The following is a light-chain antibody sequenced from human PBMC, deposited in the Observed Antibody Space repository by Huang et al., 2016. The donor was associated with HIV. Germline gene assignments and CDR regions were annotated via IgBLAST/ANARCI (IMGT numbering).Light chain of an antibody. CDR2: AAS. CDR3: LQHHAYPRT. V-gene: IGKV1-17*03. Sequence: DIQMTQSPSAMSASVGDKVTITCRASQAISNYLVWFQQKPGRAPKRLIYAASSLQSGVPARFSGSGYGTKFTLTISSLQPEDFATYYCLQHHAYPRTFDPGTKVEVK. CDR1: QAISNY. J-gene: IGKJ1*01.